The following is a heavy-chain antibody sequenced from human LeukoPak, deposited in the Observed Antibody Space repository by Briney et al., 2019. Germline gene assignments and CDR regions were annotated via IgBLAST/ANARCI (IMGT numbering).Heavy chain of an antibody. Sequence: ASVKVSCKASGGAFSSYAISWVRQAPGQGLEWMGGIIPICGTANYAQKVQGRVTITADESTSTAYMELSRLRSEDTAVYYCARPSNIVGATTALRYWGQGTLATASS. CDR1: GGAFSSYA. D-gene: IGHD1-26*01. CDR2: IIPICGTA. J-gene: IGHJ4*02. CDR3: ARPSNIVGATTALRY. V-gene: IGHV1-69*13.